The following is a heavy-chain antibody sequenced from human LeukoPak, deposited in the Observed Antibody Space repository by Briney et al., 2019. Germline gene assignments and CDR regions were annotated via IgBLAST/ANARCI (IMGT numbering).Heavy chain of an antibody. J-gene: IGHJ4*02. CDR3: ARAEVGGYSLY. CDR1: GGSISGYY. D-gene: IGHD2-15*01. Sequence: KTSETLSLTCTVSGGSISGYYWSWIRQPPGKGLEWLGYIYYSGTTNYNPSLNSRLTISVDTSKNQFSLKLSSVTATDTAVYYCARAEVGGYSLYWGQGTLVTVSS. CDR2: IYYSGTT. V-gene: IGHV4-59*08.